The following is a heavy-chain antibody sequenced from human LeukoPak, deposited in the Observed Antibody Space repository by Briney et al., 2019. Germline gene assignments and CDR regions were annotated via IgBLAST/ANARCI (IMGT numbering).Heavy chain of an antibody. V-gene: IGHV3-66*01. CDR1: GFTVSGNY. CDR3: ARARIAVAGMIY. J-gene: IGHJ4*02. CDR2: IYSGGST. Sequence: PGGFLRLSCAASGFTVSGNYMSWVRQAPGKGLEWVSVIYSGGSTYYADSVKGRFTISRDNSKNTLYLQMNSLRAEDTAVYYCARARIAVAGMIYWGQGTLVTVSS. D-gene: IGHD6-19*01.